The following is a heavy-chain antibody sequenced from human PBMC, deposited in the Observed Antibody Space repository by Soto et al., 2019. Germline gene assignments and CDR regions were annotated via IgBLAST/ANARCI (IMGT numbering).Heavy chain of an antibody. CDR1: GFTFSDFA. Sequence: GGSLRLSCLASGFTFSDFAMTWVRHVPGRGLEWVASLDGAGGSTYYAESVRGRFSISRDNSQNTLFLQMKRLTVDDTAIYYCAAPRNEYGSGVSWFTYGMDIWGQGTTVTVSS. J-gene: IGHJ6*02. V-gene: IGHV3-23*01. CDR3: AAPRNEYGSGVSWFTYGMDI. CDR2: LDGAGGST. D-gene: IGHD3-10*01.